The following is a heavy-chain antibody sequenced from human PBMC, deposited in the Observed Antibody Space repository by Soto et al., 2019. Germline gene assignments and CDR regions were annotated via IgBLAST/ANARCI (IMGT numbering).Heavy chain of an antibody. CDR3: ARGRTFPRQKLVRRYYYYGMDV. Sequence: SETLSLTCAVYGGSFSGYYWSWIRQPPGKGLEWIGEINHSGSTNYNPSLKSRVTISVDTSKNQFSLKLSSVTAADTAVYYCARGRTFPRQKLVRRYYYYGMDVWGQGTTVTVSS. D-gene: IGHD6-13*01. J-gene: IGHJ6*02. V-gene: IGHV4-34*01. CDR2: INHSGST. CDR1: GGSFSGYY.